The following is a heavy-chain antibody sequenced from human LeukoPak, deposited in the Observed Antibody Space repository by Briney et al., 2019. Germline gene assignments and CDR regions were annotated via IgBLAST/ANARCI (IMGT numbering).Heavy chain of an antibody. CDR3: ARGTWLVNGLTHWYYYGMDV. J-gene: IGHJ6*02. CDR1: GFTVSSNY. Sequence: GGSLRLSCAASGFTVSSNYMAWVRQAPGKGLEWVATIYSGGSTYYADAVKGRWTISRDISKNTLYLQMNSLRVEDTAVYYCARGTWLVNGLTHWYYYGMDVWGQGTTVTVSS. D-gene: IGHD1-1*01. CDR2: IYSGGST. V-gene: IGHV3-66*01.